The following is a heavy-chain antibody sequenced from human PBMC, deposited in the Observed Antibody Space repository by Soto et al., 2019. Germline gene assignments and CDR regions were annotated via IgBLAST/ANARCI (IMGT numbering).Heavy chain of an antibody. Sequence: EVQLVESGGGLVKPGGSLRLSCAASGFTFSSYSMNWVRQAPGKGLEWVSSINEDSSYIYYAHSLRGRFTISRDNAKDSLYLQMNYLRAEDTAVYYCVRDFGRYFRSGYMDVWGDGATVTAS. CDR2: INEDSSYI. D-gene: IGHD3-9*01. CDR1: GFTFSSYS. V-gene: IGHV3-21*02. J-gene: IGHJ6*03. CDR3: VRDFGRYFRSGYMDV.